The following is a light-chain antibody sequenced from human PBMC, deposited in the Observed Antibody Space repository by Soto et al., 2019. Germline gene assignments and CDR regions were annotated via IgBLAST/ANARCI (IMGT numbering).Light chain of an antibody. V-gene: IGLV3-21*02. CDR3: QVWHYGIDSDV. Sequence: SYELTQPPSVSVAPGQTARITCGGNSIGSKTVHWYQQRPGQAPVLVVYDDSDRPSGIPERFSGSNSGNTATLTISGVEAGDEADYYCQVWHYGIDSDVFGTGTKVTVL. J-gene: IGLJ1*01. CDR1: SIGSKT. CDR2: DDS.